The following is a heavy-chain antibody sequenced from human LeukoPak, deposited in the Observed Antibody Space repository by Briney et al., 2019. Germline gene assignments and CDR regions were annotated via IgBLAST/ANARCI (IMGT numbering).Heavy chain of an antibody. D-gene: IGHD3-10*01. CDR1: GGSISSSSYY. J-gene: IGHJ4*02. CDR3: ARAPMVRGVIRIDY. Sequence: SETLSLTCTVSGGSISSSSYYWGWIRQPPGKGLEWIGSIYYSGSTYYNPSLKSRVTISVDTSKNQFSLKLSSVTAADTAVYYCARAPMVRGVIRIDYWGQGTLVTVSS. V-gene: IGHV4-39*07. CDR2: IYYSGST.